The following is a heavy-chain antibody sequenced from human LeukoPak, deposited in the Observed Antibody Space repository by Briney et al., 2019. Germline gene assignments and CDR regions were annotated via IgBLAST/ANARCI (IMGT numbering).Heavy chain of an antibody. V-gene: IGHV1-3*04. Sequence: ASVKVSCKASGYTFTGYYMHWVRQAPGQGLEWMGWINTGNSNTKYSQKLQGRVIITKDTSARTAYMELSSLRSEDTAMYYCARSFGDYSHFDYWGQGTLVTVSS. J-gene: IGHJ4*02. CDR3: ARSFGDYSHFDY. CDR2: INTGNSNT. D-gene: IGHD4-17*01. CDR1: GYTFTGYY.